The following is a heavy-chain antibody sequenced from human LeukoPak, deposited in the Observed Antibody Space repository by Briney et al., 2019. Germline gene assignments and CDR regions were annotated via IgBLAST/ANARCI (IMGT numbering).Heavy chain of an antibody. D-gene: IGHD4-17*01. CDR1: GFTFRNYW. CDR2: ISYDGSNK. CDR3: AKDHAVTTAGVDY. Sequence: GGSLRLSCAASGFTFRNYWMSWVRQAPGKGLEWVAVISYDGSNKYYADSVKGRFTISRDNSKNTLYLQTNSLRAEDTAVYYCAKDHAVTTAGVDYWGQGTLVTVSS. J-gene: IGHJ4*02. V-gene: IGHV3-30*18.